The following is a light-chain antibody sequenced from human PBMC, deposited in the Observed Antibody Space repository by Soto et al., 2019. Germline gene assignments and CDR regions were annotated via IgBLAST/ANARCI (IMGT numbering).Light chain of an antibody. Sequence: DIQLTQSPSFLSASVGDRVTITCRASQGISNFLAWYQQKPGKAPKLLIFAASSLQSGVPSRFSGSGSGTEFTLTITSLQPEDFASYCCQQFHSYPRTFGQGTKVEIK. CDR2: AAS. CDR3: QQFHSYPRT. CDR1: QGISNF. V-gene: IGKV1-9*01. J-gene: IGKJ1*01.